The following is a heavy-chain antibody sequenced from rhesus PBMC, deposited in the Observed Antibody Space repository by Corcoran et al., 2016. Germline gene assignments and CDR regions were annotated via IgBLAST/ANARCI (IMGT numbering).Heavy chain of an antibody. Sequence: QVQLVQSGAEIKQPGASVKLSCKASGYTFTSYYMHWVRQAPGQGLEWIGLISPYNGNKGYEQNFQGRVTITTDTSTSTGYMELSSLRSEDTAVYYCTRGAAAGTHLDYWGQGVLVTVSS. D-gene: IGHD6-31*01. CDR2: ISPYNGNK. V-gene: IGHV1-1*01. J-gene: IGHJ4*01. CDR3: TRGAAAGTHLDY. CDR1: GYTFTSYY.